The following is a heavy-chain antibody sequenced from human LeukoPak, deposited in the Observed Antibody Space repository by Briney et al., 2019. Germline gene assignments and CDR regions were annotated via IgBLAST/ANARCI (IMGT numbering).Heavy chain of an antibody. Sequence: GGSLRLSCVASGFGFSTHDMSWGRQTPGKGLEWVLSISGFDSGTYYTDSVRGRFTISRDTSKNTLYMQMNNLRAEDTAVYYCVKGFHFDWWGQGTLVTVSS. CDR2: ISGFDSGT. J-gene: IGHJ4*02. CDR3: VKGFHFDW. CDR1: GFGFSTHD. V-gene: IGHV3-23*01.